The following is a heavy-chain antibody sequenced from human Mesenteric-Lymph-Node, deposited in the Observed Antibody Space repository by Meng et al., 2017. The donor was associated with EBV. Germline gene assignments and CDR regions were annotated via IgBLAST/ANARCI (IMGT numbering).Heavy chain of an antibody. CDR1: GDSITSGGYC. D-gene: IGHD2-15*01. Sequence: QLQLQESGPGLVKPSQTLSLTCAVSGDSITSGGYCWSWIRQAPGKGLEWIGYIYYSGSTHYNPSLKSRITMSVDTSKNQFSLELSSVTAADTAVYYCARGPVVVVEAFDIWGQGTVVTVSS. CDR2: IYYSGST. CDR3: ARGPVVVVEAFDI. J-gene: IGHJ3*02. V-gene: IGHV4-30-4*01.